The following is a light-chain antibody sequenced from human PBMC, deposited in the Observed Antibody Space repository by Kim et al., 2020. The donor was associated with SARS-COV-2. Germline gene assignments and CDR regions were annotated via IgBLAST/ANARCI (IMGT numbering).Light chain of an antibody. CDR3: GADHGSGSSLNWV. CDR1: SGYSNYK. Sequence: QPVLTQPPSASASLGASVTLTCTLSSGYSNYKVDWYQQRPGKGPRFVMRVGTGGIVGSKGDGIPDRFSVLGSGLNRYLTIKNIQEEDESDYHCGADHGSGSSLNWVFGGGTQLTVL. CDR2: VGTGGIVG. V-gene: IGLV9-49*01. J-gene: IGLJ3*02.